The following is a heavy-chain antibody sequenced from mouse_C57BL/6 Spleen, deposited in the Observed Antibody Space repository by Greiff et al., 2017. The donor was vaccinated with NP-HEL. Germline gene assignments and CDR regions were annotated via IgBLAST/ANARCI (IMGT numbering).Heavy chain of an antibody. Sequence: VQLQQPGAELVKPGASVKLSCKASGYTFTSYWMHWVKQRPGQGLEWIGMIHPNSGSTNYNEKFKSKATLTVDKSSSTAYMQLSSLTSEYSAVYYCARGETPYFYGSSSWFAYWGQGTLVTVSA. CDR3: ARGETPYFYGSSSWFAY. CDR2: IHPNSGST. D-gene: IGHD1-1*01. CDR1: GYTFTSYW. V-gene: IGHV1-64*01. J-gene: IGHJ3*01.